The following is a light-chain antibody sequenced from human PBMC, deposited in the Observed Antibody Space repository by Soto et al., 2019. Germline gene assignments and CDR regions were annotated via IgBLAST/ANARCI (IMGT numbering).Light chain of an antibody. J-gene: IGKJ1*01. V-gene: IGKV3-15*01. CDR3: QQYNDNWPT. CDR1: QSIRTN. CDR2: GAS. Sequence: IVMTQYPDTLSVSPGETVTLSCRASQSIRTNLAWYQHKPGQFPRIIIYGASNRATGFPARFSGSGSGTEFTLTISSLQSEDFAVYYCQQYNDNWPTFGQGTKVDIK.